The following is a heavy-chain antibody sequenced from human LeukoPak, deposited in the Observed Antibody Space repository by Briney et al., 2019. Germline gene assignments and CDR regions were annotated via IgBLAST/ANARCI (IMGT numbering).Heavy chain of an antibody. D-gene: IGHD3-3*01. J-gene: IGHJ4*02. CDR1: GGSISSGSYY. CDR2: IYTSGST. CDR3: ARGKLRFLEWPHYDY. V-gene: IGHV4-61*02. Sequence: SETLSLTCTVSGGSISSGSYYWSWIRQPAGKGLEWIGRIYTSGSTNYNPSLKSRVTISVDTSKNQFSLKLSSVTAADTAVYYCARGKLRFLEWPHYDYWGQGTLVTVSS.